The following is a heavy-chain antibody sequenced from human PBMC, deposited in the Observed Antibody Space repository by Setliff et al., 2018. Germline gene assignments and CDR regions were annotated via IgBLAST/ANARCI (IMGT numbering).Heavy chain of an antibody. CDR1: GFTFSSHG. D-gene: IGHD6-6*01. Sequence: GGSLRLSCAGSGFTFSSHGMNWFRQAPGKGLEWVSYINSWGTAVYYADSVKGRFSISRDNSKNTLYLQMSSLRVEDTAIYYCAKSDKQLVRGGPDYWGQGTLVTSP. CDR3: AKSDKQLVRGGPDY. CDR2: INSWGTAV. V-gene: IGHV3-48*03. J-gene: IGHJ4*02.